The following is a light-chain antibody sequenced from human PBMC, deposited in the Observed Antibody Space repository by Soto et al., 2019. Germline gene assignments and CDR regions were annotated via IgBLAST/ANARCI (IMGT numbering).Light chain of an antibody. J-gene: IGKJ1*01. Sequence: DIPMTQSPSSLSASVGDRVTITCRASQGIRIDLGWFQQRPGKAPKRLIYGASSLQSGVPPRFSGSGYGTEFTPTISNLQPEDFATYYCLQHNRFPRTFGQGTKVEIK. CDR1: QGIRID. V-gene: IGKV1-17*02. CDR3: LQHNRFPRT. CDR2: GAS.